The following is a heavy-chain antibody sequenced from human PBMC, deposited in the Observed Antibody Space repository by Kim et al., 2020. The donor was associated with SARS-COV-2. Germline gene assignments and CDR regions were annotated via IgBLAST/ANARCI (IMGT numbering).Heavy chain of an antibody. D-gene: IGHD1-26*01. Sequence: GGSLRLSCAASGFTFSSYAMSWVRQAPGKGLEWVSAISGSGGSTYYADSVKGRFTISRDNSKNTLYLQMNSLRAEDTAVYYCASLGGATFNGFDYWGQGTLVTVSS. V-gene: IGHV3-23*01. CDR3: ASLGGATFNGFDY. CDR2: ISGSGGST. CDR1: GFTFSSYA. J-gene: IGHJ4*02.